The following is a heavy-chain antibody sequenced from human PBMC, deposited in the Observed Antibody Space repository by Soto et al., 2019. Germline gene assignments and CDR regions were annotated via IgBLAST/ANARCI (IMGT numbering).Heavy chain of an antibody. V-gene: IGHV6-1*01. CDR2: TYYRSKWYN. CDR1: VDSVSSNSAA. J-gene: IGHJ4*02. Sequence: SQTLSLTCAISVDSVSSNSAALNWIRQSPSRGLEWLGRTYYRSKWYNDYAVSVKSRITINPDTSKNQFSLQLNSVTPEDTAVYYCARALPYYDFWSGYYSWGQGTLVTVSS. D-gene: IGHD3-3*01. CDR3: ARALPYYDFWSGYYS.